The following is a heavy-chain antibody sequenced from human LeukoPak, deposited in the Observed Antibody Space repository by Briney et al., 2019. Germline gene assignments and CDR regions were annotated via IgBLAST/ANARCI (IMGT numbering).Heavy chain of an antibody. CDR3: ARCLRCAKACDYMDV. CDR2: IYTSGST. CDR1: GGSINNYY. D-gene: IGHD5-24*01. V-gene: IGHV4-4*09. J-gene: IGHJ6*03. Sequence: SETLSLTCTVSGGSINNYYWNWIRQPPGKGLEWIGYIYTSGSTNYNPSLKSRLTMAVDTSKNQFSLKLSSVTAADTAIYYCARCLRCAKACDYMDVWGKGTTVTVSS.